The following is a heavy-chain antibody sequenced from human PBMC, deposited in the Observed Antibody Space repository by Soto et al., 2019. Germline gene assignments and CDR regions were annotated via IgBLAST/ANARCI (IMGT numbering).Heavy chain of an antibody. Sequence: QLQESGPGLVKPSQTLSLTCTVSGGSINNNDYYWNWIRQTPEKVLEWIGYVYYIGTTYYIPSLTSRLSMSADTSRNQFSLKLSAVTAADTAIYFCARMSDYYDKWYFDLCGGGTLGAVSS. D-gene: IGHD3-22*01. CDR3: ARMSDYYDKWYFDL. V-gene: IGHV4-30-4*01. CDR2: VYYIGTT. CDR1: GGSINNNDYY. J-gene: IGHJ2*01.